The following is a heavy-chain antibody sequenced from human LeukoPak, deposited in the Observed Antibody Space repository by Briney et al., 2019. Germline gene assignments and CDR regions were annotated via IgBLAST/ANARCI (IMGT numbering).Heavy chain of an antibody. CDR2: MNPNSGNT. Sequence: ASVKVSCKASGYTFTSYDINWVRQATGQGLEWMGWMNPNSGNTGYAQKFQGRVTMTRNTSISTAYMELSSLRSEDTAVYYFAIYRATTRANYAFDIWGQGTMVTVSS. D-gene: IGHD1-26*01. CDR3: AIYRATTRANYAFDI. CDR1: GYTFTSYD. V-gene: IGHV1-8*01. J-gene: IGHJ3*02.